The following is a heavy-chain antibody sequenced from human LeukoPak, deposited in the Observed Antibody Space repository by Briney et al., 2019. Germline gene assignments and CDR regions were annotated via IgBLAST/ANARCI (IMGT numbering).Heavy chain of an antibody. Sequence: SETPSLTCTVSGGSISSYYWSWIRQPPGKGLEWIGYIYYSGSTNYNPSLKSRVTISVDTSKNQFSLKLSSVTAADTAVYYCARGEQWLDAFDYWGQGTLVTVSS. V-gene: IGHV4-59*01. D-gene: IGHD6-19*01. CDR2: IYYSGST. CDR3: ARGEQWLDAFDY. J-gene: IGHJ4*02. CDR1: GGSISSYY.